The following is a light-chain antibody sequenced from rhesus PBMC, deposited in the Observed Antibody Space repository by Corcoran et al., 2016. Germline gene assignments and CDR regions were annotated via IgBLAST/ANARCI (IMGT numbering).Light chain of an antibody. J-gene: IGKJ1*01. CDR3: QHHNTYPWT. CDR1: QDISNW. Sequence: DIQMTQSPSSLSASVGDRVSITCQASQDISNWLAWYQQKTGTAPKLLIFAASRLLSVVPSRFSGSGSGTDFTLTISNLQPEDFATYFCQHHNTYPWTFGQGTKVEIE. V-gene: IGKV1-33*02. CDR2: AAS.